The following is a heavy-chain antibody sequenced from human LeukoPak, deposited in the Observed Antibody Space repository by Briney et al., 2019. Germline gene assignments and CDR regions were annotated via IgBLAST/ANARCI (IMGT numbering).Heavy chain of an antibody. Sequence: RASVKVSCKASGYTFTSYGIAWVRQVPGQGLERMGWINAYDGNTKHAQTLQGRVTMTTDTSTSTAYMELRSLRSDDTAVYYCARVPPLRYYFDHWGQGTLVTVSS. D-gene: IGHD3-16*01. V-gene: IGHV1-18*01. CDR1: GYTFTSYG. J-gene: IGHJ4*02. CDR2: INAYDGNT. CDR3: ARVPPLRYYFDH.